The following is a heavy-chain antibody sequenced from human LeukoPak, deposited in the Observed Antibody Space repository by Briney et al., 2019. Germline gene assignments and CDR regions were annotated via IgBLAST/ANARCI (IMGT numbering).Heavy chain of an antibody. V-gene: IGHV1-2*02. CDR1: GYTFTGYY. J-gene: IGHJ5*02. D-gene: IGHD1-26*01. CDR2: INPNSGGT. Sequence: WASVKVSCKASGYTFTGYYMHWVRQAPGQGLEWMGWINPNSGGTNYAQKFQGRVTITTDESTSTAYMELSSLRSEDTAVYYCARDLTGGFDPWGQGTLVTVSS. CDR3: ARDLTGGFDP.